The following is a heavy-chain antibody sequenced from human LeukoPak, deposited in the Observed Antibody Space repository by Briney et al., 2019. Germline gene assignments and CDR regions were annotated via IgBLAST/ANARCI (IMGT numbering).Heavy chain of an antibody. CDR2: IYTSGST. Sequence: SETLSLTCTVSGGSISSYYWSWIRQPPGKGLEWIGYIYTSGSTNYNPSPKSRVTISVDTSKNQFSLKLSSVTAADTAVYYCARGGYSSSPVDYWGQGTLVTVSS. CDR3: ARGGYSSSPVDY. V-gene: IGHV4-4*09. D-gene: IGHD6-13*01. J-gene: IGHJ4*02. CDR1: GGSISSYY.